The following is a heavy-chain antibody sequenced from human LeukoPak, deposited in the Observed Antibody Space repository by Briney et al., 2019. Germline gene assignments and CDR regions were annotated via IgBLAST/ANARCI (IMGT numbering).Heavy chain of an antibody. D-gene: IGHD3-3*01. Sequence: GGSLRLSCDASGFTFSIYAMSWVRQAPGKGLEWASAISGSGGSTYYADSVKGRFTISRDNSKNTLYLQMNSLRAEDTAVYYCAKDSGAYDFWSGYYIHDAFDIWGQGTMVTVSS. CDR3: AKDSGAYDFWSGYYIHDAFDI. V-gene: IGHV3-23*01. CDR1: GFTFSIYA. J-gene: IGHJ3*02. CDR2: ISGSGGST.